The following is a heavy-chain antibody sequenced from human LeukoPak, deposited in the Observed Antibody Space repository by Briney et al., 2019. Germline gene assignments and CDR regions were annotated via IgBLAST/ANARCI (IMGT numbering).Heavy chain of an antibody. CDR2: ISSSSSYI. V-gene: IGHV3-21*01. D-gene: IGHD5-18*01. CDR1: GFTFSSYS. Sequence: PGGSLRLSCAASGFTFSSYSMNWVRQAPGKGLEWVSSISSSSSYIYYADSVKGRFTISRDNAKNSLYLQMNSLRAEDTAVYYCARDGYSYGYVNYFDYWGQGTLVTVSS. CDR3: ARDGYSYGYVNYFDY. J-gene: IGHJ4*02.